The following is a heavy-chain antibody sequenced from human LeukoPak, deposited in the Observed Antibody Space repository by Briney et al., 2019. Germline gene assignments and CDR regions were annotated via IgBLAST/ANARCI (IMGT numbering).Heavy chain of an antibody. J-gene: IGHJ5*02. CDR3: ASGGGRWLQPQYNWFDP. D-gene: IGHD5-24*01. CDR2: INPNSGGT. Sequence: ASVKVSCKASGYTFTGYYMHWVRQAPGQGLEWMGWINPNSGGTNYAQKFQGRVTMTRDTSISTAYMELSRLRSDDTAVYYCASGGGRWLQPQYNWFDPWGQGTLVTVSS. CDR1: GYTFTGYY. V-gene: IGHV1-2*02.